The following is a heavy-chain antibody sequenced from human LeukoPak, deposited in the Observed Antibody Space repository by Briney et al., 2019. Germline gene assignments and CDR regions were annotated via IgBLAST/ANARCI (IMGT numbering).Heavy chain of an antibody. CDR1: GGSFSGYY. Sequence: PSETLSLTCSVYGGSFSGYYWSWIRQPPGKGLEWIGEINHSGSTNYNPSLKSRVTISVDTSKNQFSLKLSSVTAADTAVYYCARIAVAGARGPWFDPWGQGTLVTVSS. CDR2: INHSGST. CDR3: ARIAVAGARGPWFDP. V-gene: IGHV4-34*01. J-gene: IGHJ5*02. D-gene: IGHD6-19*01.